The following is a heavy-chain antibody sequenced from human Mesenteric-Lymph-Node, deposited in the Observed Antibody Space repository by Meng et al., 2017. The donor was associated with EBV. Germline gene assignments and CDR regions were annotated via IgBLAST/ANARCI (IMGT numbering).Heavy chain of an antibody. Sequence: QVQLVALEGGLVMPGESLRLSCAASGCTFSDYYMSWLRQTPGKGLEWVSYISSSGGTRYYADSVKGRFTISRDNAKNSLYLHMYSLRGEDTAVYYCARSGGSGGYVEFFQHWGQGTLVTASS. CDR3: ARSGGSGGYVEFFQH. J-gene: IGHJ1*01. CDR2: ISSSGGTR. D-gene: IGHD3-22*01. CDR1: GCTFSDYY. V-gene: IGHV3-11*01.